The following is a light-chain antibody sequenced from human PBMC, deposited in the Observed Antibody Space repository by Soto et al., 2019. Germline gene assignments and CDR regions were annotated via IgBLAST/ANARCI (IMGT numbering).Light chain of an antibody. CDR2: DAS. CDR3: QQYDNLPIT. CDR1: PDISNY. V-gene: IGKV1-33*01. J-gene: IGKJ3*01. Sequence: DIQMTQSPSSLSASVGDRVTITCQASPDISNYLNWYQQKPGKAPKLLIYDASNLETGVPSRFSGSGSGTDFTFTISSLHPEEIETEYCQQYDNLPITFGPGTKVDIK.